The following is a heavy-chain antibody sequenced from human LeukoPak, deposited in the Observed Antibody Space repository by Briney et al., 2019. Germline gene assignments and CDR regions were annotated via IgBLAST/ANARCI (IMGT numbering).Heavy chain of an antibody. CDR2: IIPLLGVT. CDR3: ARARTMITFGGVRHAFDI. Sequence: SVKVSCKASGGTFSSYAFNWVRQAPGQGLEWVGRIIPLLGVTNHAQKLQGRVTVTADPATNTAYMELSSLMPDDTAVYYCARARTMITFGGVRHAFDIWGQGTLVTVSS. J-gene: IGHJ3*02. CDR1: GGTFSSYA. D-gene: IGHD3-16*01. V-gene: IGHV1-69*04.